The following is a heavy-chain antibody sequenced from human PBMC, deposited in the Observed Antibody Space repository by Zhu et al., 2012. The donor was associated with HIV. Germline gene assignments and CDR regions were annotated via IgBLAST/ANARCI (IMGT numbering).Heavy chain of an antibody. J-gene: IGHJ4*02. CDR1: GYSISSGYY. CDR3: TRALVGVTGLDY. D-gene: IGHD2-2*01. Sequence: QVQLQESGPGLVKPSETLSLTCAVSGYSISSGYYWGWIRQPPGKGLEWIGSIYHSGSTYYNPSLKSRVTISVDTSKNQFSLKLSSVTAADTAVYYCTRALVGVTGLDYWGQGTLVHRLL. CDR2: IYHSGST. V-gene: IGHV4-38-2*01.